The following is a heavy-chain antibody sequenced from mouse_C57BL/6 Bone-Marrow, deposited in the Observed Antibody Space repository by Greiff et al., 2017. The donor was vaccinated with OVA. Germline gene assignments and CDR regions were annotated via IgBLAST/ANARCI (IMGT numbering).Heavy chain of an antibody. CDR1: GFTFSDYG. CDR2: ISSGSSTI. Sequence: EVKLMESGGGLVKPGGSLKLSCAASGFTFSDYGMHWVRQAPEKGLEWVAYISSGSSTIYYADTVKGRFTISRDNAKNTLFLQMTSLRSEDTAMYYCAREGGNNPSFAYWGQGTLVTVSA. CDR3: AREGGNNPSFAY. V-gene: IGHV5-17*01. D-gene: IGHD1-1*02. J-gene: IGHJ3*01.